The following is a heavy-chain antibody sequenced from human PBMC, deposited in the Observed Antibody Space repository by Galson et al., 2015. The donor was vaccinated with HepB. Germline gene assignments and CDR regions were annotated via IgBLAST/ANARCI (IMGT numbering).Heavy chain of an antibody. Sequence: SLRLSCAASGFTFSRENMHWVRQTPGKGPEWLAIISPDGIITFYPESLKGRFTISRDNSKNTLYLQMNSLRPEDTAVYYCARDFRWNFDYWGQGISVTVSS. V-gene: IGHV3-30-3*01. CDR2: ISPDGIIT. CDR1: GFTFSREN. D-gene: IGHD2-15*01. J-gene: IGHJ4*02. CDR3: ARDFRWNFDY.